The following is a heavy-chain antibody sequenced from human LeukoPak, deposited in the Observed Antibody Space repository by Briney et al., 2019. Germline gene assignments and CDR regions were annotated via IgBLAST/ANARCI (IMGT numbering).Heavy chain of an antibody. CDR3: AKTPGYSYALYYFDY. Sequence: GGSLRLSCAASGFAFSSFAMSWIRQTPEKGLEWVSAITGRGDTTYYADSVKGRFAISRDNSKNTLYLQMNRLRVEDTAIYYCAKTPGYSYALYYFDYWGQGTLVTVSS. CDR1: GFAFSSFA. J-gene: IGHJ4*02. D-gene: IGHD5-18*01. CDR2: ITGRGDTT. V-gene: IGHV3-23*01.